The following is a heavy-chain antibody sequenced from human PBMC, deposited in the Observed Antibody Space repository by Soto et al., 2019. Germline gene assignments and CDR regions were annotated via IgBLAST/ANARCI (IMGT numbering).Heavy chain of an antibody. Sequence: SETLSLTCNVSGASLDTSNYYWDWIRQSPGKGLEWIGTTYYNGNAYYNPSLRSRVTMSVDTSKNQFSLKLISVTAADTAVYYCARHFVAVVIKGWGYWGQGTLVTVS. D-gene: IGHD3-22*01. CDR2: TYYNGNA. CDR1: GASLDTSNYY. V-gene: IGHV4-39*01. J-gene: IGHJ4*02. CDR3: ARHFVAVVIKGWGY.